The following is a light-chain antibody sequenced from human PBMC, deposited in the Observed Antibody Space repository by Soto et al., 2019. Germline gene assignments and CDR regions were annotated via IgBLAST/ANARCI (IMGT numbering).Light chain of an antibody. CDR1: SSDIGAYNY. CDR2: DVS. Sequence: QSALTQHASVSGSPGQSITISCTGTSSDIGAYNYVSWYQQHPGKAPKFMIYDVSNRPSGVSNRFSASKSDNTASLTIYELLTEYEADYYCSSYSSSSTLDVFGGGTQTTVL. CDR3: SSYSSSSTLDV. V-gene: IGLV2-14*01. J-gene: IGLJ2*01.